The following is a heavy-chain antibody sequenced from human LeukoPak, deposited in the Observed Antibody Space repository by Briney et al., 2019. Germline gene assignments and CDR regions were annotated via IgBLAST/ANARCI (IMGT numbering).Heavy chain of an antibody. D-gene: IGHD3-3*01. Sequence: QSGGSLRLSCAASGFTFSSYSMNWVRQAPGKGLEWVSYIRSSSNIIYYADSVKGRFTISRDNAKNSLFLQMNSLRAEDTALYYCARGEKSGVAYTNWLDSWGQGTLVPVSS. CDR1: GFTFSSYS. CDR3: ARGEKSGVAYTNWLDS. CDR2: IRSSSNII. J-gene: IGHJ5*01. V-gene: IGHV3-48*04.